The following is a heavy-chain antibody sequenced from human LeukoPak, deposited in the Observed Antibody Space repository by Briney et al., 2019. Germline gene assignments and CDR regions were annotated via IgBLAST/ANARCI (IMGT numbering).Heavy chain of an antibody. CDR1: GYTFTNFD. Sequence: ASVKVSCKASGYTFTNFDINWVRQAPGQGLEWMGWMNPVSGNAGSAQKFQGRVTITRDTSASTAYMELSSLRSEDTAVYYCASNDGSGSPTSVFDYWGQGTLVTVSS. D-gene: IGHD3-10*01. V-gene: IGHV1-8*01. J-gene: IGHJ4*02. CDR2: MNPVSGNA. CDR3: ASNDGSGSPTSVFDY.